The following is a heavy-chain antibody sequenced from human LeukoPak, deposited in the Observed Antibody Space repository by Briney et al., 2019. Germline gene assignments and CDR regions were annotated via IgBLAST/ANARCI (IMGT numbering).Heavy chain of an antibody. D-gene: IGHD3-3*01. Sequence: GGSLRLSCAASGFTFSAHAMTWVRQAPGKGLEWVSIIRGNGGGTYYADSVKGRFNIFRDNSENTLYLQMNSLRVDDTAVYYCARVGQYYDFWSGFDFWGQGALVIVSS. J-gene: IGHJ4*02. CDR3: ARVGQYYDFWSGFDF. CDR2: IRGNGGGT. V-gene: IGHV3-23*01. CDR1: GFTFSAHA.